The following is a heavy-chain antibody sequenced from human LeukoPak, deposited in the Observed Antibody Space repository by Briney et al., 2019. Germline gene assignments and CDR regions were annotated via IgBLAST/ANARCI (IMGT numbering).Heavy chain of an antibody. J-gene: IGHJ6*02. D-gene: IGHD3-3*02. CDR1: GFTFSSYA. CDR3: AREEGSIFIHYYYYYYGMDV. CDR2: ISYDGSNK. V-gene: IGHV3-30*04. Sequence: GGSLRLSCAASGFTFSSYAMSWVRQAPGKGLEWVAVISYDGSNKYYADSVKGRFTISRDNSKNTLYLQMNSLRAEDTAVYYCAREEGSIFIHYYYYYYGMDVWGQGTTVTVSS.